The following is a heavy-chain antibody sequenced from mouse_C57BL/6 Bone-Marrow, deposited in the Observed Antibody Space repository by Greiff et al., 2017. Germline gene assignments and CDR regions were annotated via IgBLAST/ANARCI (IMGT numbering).Heavy chain of an antibody. Sequence: VQLQQSGAELVRPGTSVKVSCKASGYAFTNYLIEWVKQRPGQGLEWIGVINPGSGGTNYNEKFKGKATLTADKSSSTAYMQLSSLTSEYSAVYFCARAALTVFDYWGQGTTLTVSS. J-gene: IGHJ2*01. CDR3: ARAALTVFDY. D-gene: IGHD4-1*01. V-gene: IGHV1-54*01. CDR1: GYAFTNYL. CDR2: INPGSGGT.